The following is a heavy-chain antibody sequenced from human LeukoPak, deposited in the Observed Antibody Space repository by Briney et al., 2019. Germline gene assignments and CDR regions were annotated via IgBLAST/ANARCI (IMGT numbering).Heavy chain of an antibody. J-gene: IGHJ6*03. D-gene: IGHD6-19*01. CDR1: GGSISSYY. Sequence: KTSETLSLTCTVSGGSISSYYWSWIRQPPGKGLEWIGYIYYSGSTNYNPSLKSRVTISVDTSKNQFSLKLSSVTAADTAVYYCARAVADRHYYYYMDVWGKGTTVTISS. CDR2: IYYSGST. V-gene: IGHV4-59*01. CDR3: ARAVADRHYYYYMDV.